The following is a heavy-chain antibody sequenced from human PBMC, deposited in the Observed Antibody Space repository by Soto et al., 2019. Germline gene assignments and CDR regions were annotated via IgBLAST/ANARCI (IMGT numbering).Heavy chain of an antibody. V-gene: IGHV1-18*01. D-gene: IGHD4-17*01. CDR1: GYTFTSNG. Sequence: QVQLVQSGAEVKQPGTSVKVSCKASGYTFTSNGISWVRQAPGQGLEWMGWISTYNGNTNYAQKLQGRVTMTRDTSTSIADMELRDLRSDDTAIYYWARDGYGDYGYWGQGSLVTFSS. CDR2: ISTYNGNT. CDR3: ARDGYGDYGY. J-gene: IGHJ4*02.